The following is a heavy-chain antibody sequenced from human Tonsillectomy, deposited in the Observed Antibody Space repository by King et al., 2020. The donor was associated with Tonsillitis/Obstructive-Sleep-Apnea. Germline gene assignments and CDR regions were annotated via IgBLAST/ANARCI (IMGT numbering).Heavy chain of an antibody. CDR3: TRQAGIVATIYAFDI. D-gene: IGHD5-12*01. Sequence: QLVQSGAEVKKPGESLKLSCKGSGYTFKNYWIGWVRQMPGKGLEWMGIIYPGDSDTRYSPSFQGQVTISADKSISTAYLQWSSLKASDTAMYYCTRQAGIVATIYAFDIWGQGTMVTVSS. J-gene: IGHJ3*02. CDR1: GYTFKNYW. V-gene: IGHV5-51*01. CDR2: IYPGDSDT.